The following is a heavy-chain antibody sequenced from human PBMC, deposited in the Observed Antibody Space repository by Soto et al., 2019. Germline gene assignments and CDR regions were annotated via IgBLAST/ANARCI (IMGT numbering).Heavy chain of an antibody. Sequence: QLRLQESGPGLVKSSETLSLTCTVSGGSVRSSSYYWGWIRQPPGKGLEWIASIYYSGRTHNNPALKSRVTMSIDTYTNQFSLKMNSVTAADTAVYYYARHEGGAAADRPLDYWGQGTLVTVSS. V-gene: IGHV4-39*01. J-gene: IGHJ4*02. CDR1: GGSVRSSSYY. CDR3: ARHEGGAAADRPLDY. D-gene: IGHD6-13*01. CDR2: IYYSGRT.